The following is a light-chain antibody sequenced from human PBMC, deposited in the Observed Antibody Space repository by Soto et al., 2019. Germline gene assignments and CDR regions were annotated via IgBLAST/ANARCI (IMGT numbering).Light chain of an antibody. CDR3: CSYAGSYTWV. Sequence: SALTQPRSVSGSPGQSVTISCSGSSSDVGGYNYVSWHQHHPGKAPKLMIYDVSKRPSGVPDRYSGSKSGNTASLTISGLQAEDEADYYCCSYAGSYTWVFGGGTKLTVL. V-gene: IGLV2-11*01. CDR2: DVS. J-gene: IGLJ3*02. CDR1: SSDVGGYNY.